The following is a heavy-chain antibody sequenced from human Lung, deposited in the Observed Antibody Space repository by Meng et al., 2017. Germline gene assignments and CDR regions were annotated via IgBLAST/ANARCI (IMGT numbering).Heavy chain of an antibody. CDR1: GGSFSGYY. CDR3: ARLYYSNYVGYYYYYGMDV. V-gene: IGHV4-34*01. CDR2: INHSGST. D-gene: IGHD4-11*01. Sequence: SETLSLTCAGYGGSFSGYYWTWIRQPPGKGLEWIGEINHSGSTNYNPSLKSRVTISVDTSKNQFSLKLSSVTAADTAMYYCARLYYSNYVGYYYYYGMDVWGQGTTVTVSS. J-gene: IGHJ6*02.